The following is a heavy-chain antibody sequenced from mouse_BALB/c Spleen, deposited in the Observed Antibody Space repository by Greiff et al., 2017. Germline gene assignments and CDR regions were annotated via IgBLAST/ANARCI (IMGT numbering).Heavy chain of an antibody. J-gene: IGHJ3*01. D-gene: IGHD2-4*01. CDR3: ARDKGYYDYDGLFAY. CDR1: GFSLTSYG. CDR2: IWAGGST. Sequence: VQVVESGPGLVAPSQSLSITCTVSGFSLTSYGVHWVRQPPGKGLEWLGVIWAGGSTNYNSALMSRLSISKDNSKSQVFLKMNSLQTDDTAMYYCARDKGYYDYDGLFAYWGQGTLVTVSA. V-gene: IGHV2-9*02.